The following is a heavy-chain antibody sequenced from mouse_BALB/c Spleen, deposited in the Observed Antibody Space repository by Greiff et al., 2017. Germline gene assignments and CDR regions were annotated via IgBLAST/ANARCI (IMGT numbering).Heavy chain of an antibody. CDR3: ASWYYYALDD. CDR1: GYSFTSGYS. Sequence: DVQLQESGPDLVKPSQSLSLTCTVSGYSFTSGYSWHWIRQFPGNLLEWRGYIHYSGSTNYNPSLKSRVSITRDTSKNQYCLQLNAVTTEDTATYYCASWYYYALDDWGEGTSVTVSS. V-gene: IGHV3-1*02. J-gene: IGHJ4*01. CDR2: IHYSGST.